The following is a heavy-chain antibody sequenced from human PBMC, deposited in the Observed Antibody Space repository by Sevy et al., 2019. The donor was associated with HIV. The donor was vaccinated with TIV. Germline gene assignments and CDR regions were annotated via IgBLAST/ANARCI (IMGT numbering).Heavy chain of an antibody. CDR3: ARGLAYYFDS. D-gene: IGHD4-17*01. CDR2: LYYSGIT. Sequence: SETLSLTCSLSGDSISSYYSTWVRQPPGKGLEWIGYLYYSGITNYNPYLKSRVTISVDTSKNQYTLKLTSVTAADTAVYYCARGLAYYFDSWGQGTLVTVSS. J-gene: IGHJ4*02. CDR1: GDSISSYY. V-gene: IGHV4-59*08.